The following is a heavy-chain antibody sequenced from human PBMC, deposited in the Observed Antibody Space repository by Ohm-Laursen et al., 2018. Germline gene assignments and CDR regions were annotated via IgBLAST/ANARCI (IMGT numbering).Heavy chain of an antibody. CDR1: GGTFSSYA. V-gene: IGHV1-69*06. J-gene: IGHJ6*02. D-gene: IGHD3-16*01. Sequence: SSVKVSCKASGGTFSSYAISWVRQAPGQGLEWMGGIIPIFGTANYAQKFQGRVTITADKSTSTAYMELSSLRSEDTALYYCARDLYRVDYGMDVWGQGTTVTVSS. CDR2: IIPIFGTA. CDR3: ARDLYRVDYGMDV.